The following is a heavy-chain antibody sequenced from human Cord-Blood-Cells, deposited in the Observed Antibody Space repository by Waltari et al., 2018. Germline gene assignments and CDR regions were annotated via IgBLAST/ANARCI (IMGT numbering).Heavy chain of an antibody. CDR2: INPNFGKA. CDR3: ARVHGGYFDY. Sequence: QVQLVQSGAEVMKPGSSVKVSCKASGGTFSSYAISWVRQAPGKGVEWMGGINPNFGKANYAQKCHSRDTITADESTSTGYMELSILRSEDPAVYYCARVHGGYFDYWGQGTLVTVSS. CDR1: GGTFSSYA. J-gene: IGHJ4*02. V-gene: IGHV1-69*01.